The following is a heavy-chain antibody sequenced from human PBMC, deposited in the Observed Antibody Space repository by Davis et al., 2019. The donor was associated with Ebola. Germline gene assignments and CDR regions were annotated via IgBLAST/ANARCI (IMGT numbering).Heavy chain of an antibody. CDR2: IRGQGNNYAT. J-gene: IGHJ4*01. CDR3: TRVAVVAMSNDY. D-gene: IGHD2-21*01. V-gene: IGHV3-73*01. Sequence: PGGSLRLSCAASGFTFSDSAMHWVRQASGKGLEWVGRIRGQGNNYATEYAASVKGRFTIPRDDSKNTSYLQMNSLKSEDTAVYYCTRVAVVAMSNDYWGHGTVVTVSS. CDR1: GFTFSDSA.